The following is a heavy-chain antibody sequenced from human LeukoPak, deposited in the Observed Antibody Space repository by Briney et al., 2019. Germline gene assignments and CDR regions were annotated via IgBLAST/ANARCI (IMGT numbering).Heavy chain of an antibody. D-gene: IGHD6-13*01. Sequence: GESLKISCKGSGYSFSNYWIGWVRQMPGKGLEWMGLIYPADSDTRYSPSFQGQVTISADKSISTAYLQWSSLKASDTAMYYCATAIAAAGPNSFDYWGQGTLVTVSS. J-gene: IGHJ4*02. V-gene: IGHV5-51*01. CDR2: IYPADSDT. CDR1: GYSFSNYW. CDR3: ATAIAAAGPNSFDY.